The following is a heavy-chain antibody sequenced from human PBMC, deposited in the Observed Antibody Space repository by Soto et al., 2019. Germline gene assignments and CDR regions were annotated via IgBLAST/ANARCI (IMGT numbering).Heavy chain of an antibody. CDR2: LYTEGTT. Sequence: GGSLRLCCXASGLTVSHNYMAWVRQAPEMGLEWVSILYTEGTTYYADSVKGRFTISRDSSKNTLFLQMDSLRAEDTAVYYCVRPRPSGENYGMDVWGQGTTVTVSS. D-gene: IGHD3-16*01. V-gene: IGHV3-53*01. CDR1: GLTVSHNY. J-gene: IGHJ6*02. CDR3: VRPRPSGENYGMDV.